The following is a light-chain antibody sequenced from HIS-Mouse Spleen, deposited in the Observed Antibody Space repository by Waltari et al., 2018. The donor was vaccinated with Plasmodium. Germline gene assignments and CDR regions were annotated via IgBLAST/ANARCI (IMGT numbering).Light chain of an antibody. CDR3: QQRSKWPWVVT. CDR1: LSGGSY. CDR2: DAA. Sequence: YRASLSGGSYVPWYQQKPGQSPRLLIYDAANRATGIPARCRVSGSGRDFERSISSLEPEDFAVYHWQQRSKWPWVVTLGGGTKVGI. V-gene: IGKV3-11*02. J-gene: IGKJ4*01.